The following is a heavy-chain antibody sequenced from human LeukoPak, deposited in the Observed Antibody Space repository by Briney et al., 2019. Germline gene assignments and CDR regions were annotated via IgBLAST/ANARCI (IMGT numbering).Heavy chain of an antibody. CDR2: IKSKSDCGTI. CDR1: GFTFSDAW. J-gene: IGHJ4*02. V-gene: IGHV3-15*01. Sequence: GGSLRLSCVGSGFTFSDAWMSWVRQAPGKGLDWVGRIKSKSDCGTIDYAATVKGRFTISRDDSRNTLYLQMNSLKTEDTAVYYCTTRSQYGWWGQGTLVTVS. CDR3: TTRSQYGW. D-gene: IGHD2-8*02.